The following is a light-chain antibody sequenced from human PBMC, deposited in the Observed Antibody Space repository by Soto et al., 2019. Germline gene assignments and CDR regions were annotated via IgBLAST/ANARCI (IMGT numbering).Light chain of an antibody. CDR2: DAS. CDR3: QQHHSYPST. J-gene: IGKJ1*01. CDR1: QTINTC. V-gene: IGKV1-9*01. Sequence: DILLTQSPSSLSGYVGDRVTITCRASQTINTCLAWYQQKPGKAPKLLIYDASNFQSGVPSRFSGSGSGTEFTLTISSLQPEDFATYYCQQHHSYPSTFGQGTKLDIK.